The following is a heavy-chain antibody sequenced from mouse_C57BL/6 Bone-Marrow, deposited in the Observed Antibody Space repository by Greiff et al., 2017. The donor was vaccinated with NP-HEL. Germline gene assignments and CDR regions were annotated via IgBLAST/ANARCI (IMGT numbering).Heavy chain of an antibody. J-gene: IGHJ1*03. CDR1: GFTFSDYG. Sequence: EVKLVESGGGLVQPGGSLKLSCAASGFTFSDYGMAWVRQAPRKGPEWVAFISNFAYSIYYADTVTGRFTISRENAKNTLYLEMSSLRSEDTAMYYCARQGSNPYWYFDVWGTGTTVTVSS. D-gene: IGHD2-5*01. CDR2: ISNFAYSI. V-gene: IGHV5-15*01. CDR3: ARQGSNPYWYFDV.